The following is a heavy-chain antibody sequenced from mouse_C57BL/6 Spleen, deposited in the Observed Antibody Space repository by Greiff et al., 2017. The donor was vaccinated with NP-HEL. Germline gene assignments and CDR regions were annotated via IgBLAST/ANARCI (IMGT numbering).Heavy chain of an antibody. D-gene: IGHD1-1*01. CDR1: GYTFTSYW. CDR3: ARGDTGTVVATDY. J-gene: IGHJ2*01. V-gene: IGHV1-7*01. CDR2: INPSSGYT. Sequence: QVQLQQSGAELAKPGASVKLSCKASGYTFTSYWMHWVKQRPGQGLEWIGYINPSSGYTKYNQKFKDKATLTADKSSSTAYMQLSSLTYEDSAVYYCARGDTGTVVATDYWGQGTTLTVSS.